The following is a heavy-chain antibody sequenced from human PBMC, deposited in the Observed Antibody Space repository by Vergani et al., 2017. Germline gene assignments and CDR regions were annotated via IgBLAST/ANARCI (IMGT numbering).Heavy chain of an antibody. D-gene: IGHD2-21*02. V-gene: IGHV3-30*02. CDR1: GFAFSIYG. J-gene: IGHJ4*02. Sequence: QVQLVESGGGVVQPGGSLRLSCVASGFAFSIYGMHWVRQAPGKGLEWVAYIGKDGINTRYRDAVKGRFTVSRDNSKDILYLQMDSLRSEDTALYYCAKYLRDSTDGLPDSWGPGTLVIVSS. CDR2: IGKDGINT. CDR3: AKYLRDSTDGLPDS.